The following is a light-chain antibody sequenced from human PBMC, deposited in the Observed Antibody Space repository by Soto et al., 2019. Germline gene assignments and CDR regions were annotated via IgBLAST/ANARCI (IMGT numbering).Light chain of an antibody. CDR1: QSVNSN. V-gene: IGKV3-15*01. CDR3: QQYNNWPLWT. Sequence: EIVMTQSPATLSVSTGERATLSCRASQSVNSNLAWYKQKPGQAPRLLIYGASTRATGIPARFSGSGSGTEFTLTISSLQSEDFAVYYCQQYNNWPLWTFGQGTKVEIK. CDR2: GAS. J-gene: IGKJ1*01.